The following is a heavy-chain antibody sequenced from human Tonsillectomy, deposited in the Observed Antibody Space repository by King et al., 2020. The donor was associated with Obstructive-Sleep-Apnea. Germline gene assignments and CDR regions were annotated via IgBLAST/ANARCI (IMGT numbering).Heavy chain of an antibody. V-gene: IGHV4-31*03. J-gene: IGHJ4*02. D-gene: IGHD4-23*01. CDR3: ARGSDGGLPFGGYFDC. CDR2: IYYSGNT. CDR1: GGSISSGGYY. Sequence: PLQESGPRLVKPSQTLSLTCTVSGGSISSGGYYWTWIRQHPGKGLEWIGYIYYSGNTYYNPSLKSRVTISVDTSKNQFSLKLTSVTAADTAVYYCARGSDGGLPFGGYFDCWGQGTLVTVSS.